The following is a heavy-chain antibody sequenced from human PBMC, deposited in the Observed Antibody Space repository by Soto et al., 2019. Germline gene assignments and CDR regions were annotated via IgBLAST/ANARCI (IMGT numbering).Heavy chain of an antibody. D-gene: IGHD3-10*01. CDR3: TRAYGAETFDF. J-gene: IGHJ5*01. V-gene: IGHV1-8*02. Sequence: ASVKVSCKASGYTFNNYDIHWVRQAPGHGLEWMGWMNPNSGNTGYAQNFRGRVTMTQNAAIGTAYMELSSLRSDDTATYYCTRAYGAETFDFWGQGTRVT. CDR1: GYTFNNYD. CDR2: MNPNSGNT.